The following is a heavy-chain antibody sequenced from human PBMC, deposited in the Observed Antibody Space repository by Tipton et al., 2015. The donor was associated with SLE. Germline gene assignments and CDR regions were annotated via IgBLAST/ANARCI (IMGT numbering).Heavy chain of an antibody. CDR2: INHSGST. CDR1: GGSISSSSYY. CDR3: ARGLEMASFDY. J-gene: IGHJ4*02. Sequence: TLSLTCTVSGGSISSSSYYWGWIRQPPGKGLEWIGEINHSGSTNYNPSLKSRVTISVDTSKNQFSLKLSSVTAADTAVYYCARGLEMASFDYWGQGTLVTLSS. D-gene: IGHD5-24*01. V-gene: IGHV4-39*07.